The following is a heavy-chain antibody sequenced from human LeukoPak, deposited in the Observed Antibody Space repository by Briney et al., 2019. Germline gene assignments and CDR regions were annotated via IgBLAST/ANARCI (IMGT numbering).Heavy chain of an antibody. Sequence: GQSLPISCKGSGYTFTSFWIGWVRQTRGKGLEWMGIIYPGESDTRYSPSFQGQVTISVDKSINTAYLQWSSLKASDTAMYYCARPPYYDFWNGYYADYWGQGTLVTVSS. CDR1: GYTFTSFW. D-gene: IGHD3-3*01. CDR3: ARPPYYDFWNGYYADY. V-gene: IGHV5-51*01. J-gene: IGHJ4*02. CDR2: IYPGESDT.